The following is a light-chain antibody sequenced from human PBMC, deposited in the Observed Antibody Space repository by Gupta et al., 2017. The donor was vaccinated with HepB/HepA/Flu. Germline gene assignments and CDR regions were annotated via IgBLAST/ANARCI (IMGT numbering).Light chain of an antibody. CDR1: QSVLYSSNNKNY. Sequence: DIVMTQSPDSLVVSLGERATINCKSSQSVLYSSNNKNYLAWYQQKPGQPPKLLIYWASTRESGVPDRFSGSGSGTDFTLTISSLQAEDVAVYYCNQYYSTSHTFGQGTKLEIK. CDR2: WAS. J-gene: IGKJ2*01. V-gene: IGKV4-1*01. CDR3: NQYYSTSHT.